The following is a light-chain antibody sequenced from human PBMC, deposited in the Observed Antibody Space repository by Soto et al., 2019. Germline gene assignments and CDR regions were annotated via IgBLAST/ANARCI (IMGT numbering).Light chain of an antibody. V-gene: IGLV2-23*02. CDR2: EVT. J-gene: IGLJ3*02. CDR3: CSYAGGSTLL. Sequence: QSALTQPASVSGSPGQSITMSCTGTSSDVGNYNFVSWYQQPPGKAPKLIIYEVTKRPSGVSSRFSASKSGNTASLTIPGLQAEDEALYHCCSYAGGSTLLFGGGTKLTVL. CDR1: SSDVGNYNF.